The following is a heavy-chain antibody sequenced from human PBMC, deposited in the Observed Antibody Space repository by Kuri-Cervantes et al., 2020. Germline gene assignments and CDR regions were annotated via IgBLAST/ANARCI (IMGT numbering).Heavy chain of an antibody. CDR2: IKQDGSEQ. Sequence: GGSLRLSCAASGFTFSSYWMSWVRQAAGKGLEWVANIKQDGSEQYYVDSVKGRFTISRDNAKNSLYLQMNSLRAEDTALYYCAKDVDHRMGPYYFDYWGQGTLVTVSS. J-gene: IGHJ4*02. V-gene: IGHV3-7*03. CDR3: AKDVDHRMGPYYFDY. D-gene: IGHD1-26*01. CDR1: GFTFSSYW.